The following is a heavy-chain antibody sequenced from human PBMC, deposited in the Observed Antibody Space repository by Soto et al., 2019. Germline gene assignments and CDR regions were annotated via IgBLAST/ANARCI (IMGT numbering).Heavy chain of an antibody. J-gene: IGHJ4*02. CDR2: IYWDVDK. CDR3: AHIVVAGLGYYFDY. D-gene: IGHD6-19*01. V-gene: IGHV2-5*02. CDR1: GFSLSSTRMA. Sequence: QITLKESGPTLVKPTQTLTLTCTFSGFSLSSTRMAVGWIRQPPGKALEWLAHIYWDVDKRDSPFLKSRHTITRDTAKNQVVLTMSDMDPVDTARYSCAHIVVAGLGYYFDYWGQGTLVTVSS.